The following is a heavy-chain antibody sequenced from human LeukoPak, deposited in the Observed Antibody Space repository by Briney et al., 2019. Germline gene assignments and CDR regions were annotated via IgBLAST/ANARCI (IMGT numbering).Heavy chain of an antibody. Sequence: GGSLRLSCAASGFTFSSYAMHWVCQAPGKGLEWVAVISYDGSNKYYADSVKGRFTISRDNAKNTLYLQMNSLRAEDTAVYYCARQMTPHGNFDYWGQGTLVTVSS. CDR2: ISYDGSNK. CDR1: GFTFSSYA. D-gene: IGHD1-26*01. J-gene: IGHJ4*02. V-gene: IGHV3-30-3*01. CDR3: ARQMTPHGNFDY.